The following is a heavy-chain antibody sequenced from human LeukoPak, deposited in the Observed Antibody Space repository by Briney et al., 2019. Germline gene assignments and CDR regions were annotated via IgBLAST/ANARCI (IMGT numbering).Heavy chain of an antibody. J-gene: IGHJ4*02. CDR2: IYTSGST. CDR1: GGSISSGSYY. Sequence: PSETLSLTCTVSGGSISSGSYYWSWIRQPAGKGLEWIGRIYTSGSTNYNPSLKSRVTISVDTSKNQFSLKLSSVTAADTAVYYCARGRFGGWSEDYWGQGTLVTVSS. D-gene: IGHD6-19*01. V-gene: IGHV4-61*02. CDR3: ARGRFGGWSEDY.